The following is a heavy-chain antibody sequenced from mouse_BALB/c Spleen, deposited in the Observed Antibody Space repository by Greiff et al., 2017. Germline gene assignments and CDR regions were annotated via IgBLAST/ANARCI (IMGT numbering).Heavy chain of an antibody. CDR1: GYSITSGYY. Sequence: EVQLVESGPGLVKPSQSLSLTCSVTGYSITSGYYWNWIRQFPGNKLEWMGYISYDGSNNYNPSLKNRISITRDTSKNQFFLKLNSVTTEDTATYYCAKGSLLYAMDYWGQGTSVTVSS. J-gene: IGHJ4*01. D-gene: IGHD6-2*01. CDR2: ISYDGSN. V-gene: IGHV3-6*02. CDR3: AKGSLLYAMDY.